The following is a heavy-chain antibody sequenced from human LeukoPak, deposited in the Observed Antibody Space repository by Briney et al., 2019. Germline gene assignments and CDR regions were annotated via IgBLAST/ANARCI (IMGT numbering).Heavy chain of an antibody. V-gene: IGHV3-7*01. J-gene: IGHJ6*02. D-gene: IGHD3-3*01. CDR1: GFTFSSYW. CDR2: IKQDGSEK. CDR3: ARDRRFLAYYGMDV. Sequence: PGGSLRLSCAASGFTFSSYWMSGVRQAPGKGLEWVANIKQDGSEKYYVDSVKGRFTISRDNAKNSLYLQMNSLRAEDTAVYYCARDRRFLAYYGMDVWGQGTTVTVS.